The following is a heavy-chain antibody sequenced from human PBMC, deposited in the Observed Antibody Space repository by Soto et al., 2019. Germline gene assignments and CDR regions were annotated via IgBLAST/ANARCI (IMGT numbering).Heavy chain of an antibody. V-gene: IGHV4-34*01. D-gene: IGHD3-3*01. J-gene: IGHJ6*02. Sequence: SETLSLTCAVYGGSFSGYYWSGIRQPPGKXLEWIGEINHSGSTNYHPSLKRRVTISVDTSKNQFSLKLSSVTAADTAVYSSARGGPGFWSGPRIYYRMDVWGQGTTVTVSS. CDR1: GGSFSGYY. CDR3: ARGGPGFWSGPRIYYRMDV. CDR2: INHSGST.